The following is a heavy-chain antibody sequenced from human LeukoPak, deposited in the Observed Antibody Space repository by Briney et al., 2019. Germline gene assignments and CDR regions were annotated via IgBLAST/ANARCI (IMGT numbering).Heavy chain of an antibody. CDR3: ARALDTSSSRYQPFEY. V-gene: IGHV3-7*01. CDR1: GFTLSSYW. Sequence: PGGSLRLSCAASGFTLSSYWMSWVRLAPGKGLEWVANVQQDGSEKHYVDSVKGRFTISRDNAKNSLFLQMNSLRAEDTAVYYCARALDTSSSRYQPFEYWGQGTLVTVSS. D-gene: IGHD2-2*01. J-gene: IGHJ4*02. CDR2: VQQDGSEK.